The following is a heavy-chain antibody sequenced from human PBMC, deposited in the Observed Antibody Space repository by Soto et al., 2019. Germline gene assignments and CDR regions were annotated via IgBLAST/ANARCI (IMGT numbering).Heavy chain of an antibody. CDR2: ISYDGSNK. V-gene: IGHV3-30*18. CDR3: AKGKVTAMVTIDYYYYYGMDV. J-gene: IGHJ6*02. Sequence: VGSLRLSCAASGFTFSSYGMHWVRQAPGKGLEWVAVISYDGSNKYYADSVKGRFTISRDNSKNTLYLQMNSLRAEDTAVYYCAKGKVTAMVTIDYYYYYGMDVWGQGTTVTVSS. CDR1: GFTFSSYG. D-gene: IGHD5-18*01.